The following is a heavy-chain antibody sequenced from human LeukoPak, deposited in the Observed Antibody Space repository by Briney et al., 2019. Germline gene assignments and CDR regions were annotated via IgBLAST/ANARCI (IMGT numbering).Heavy chain of an antibody. CDR2: ISNSGSTI. CDR1: GLSFSNYE. V-gene: IGHV3-48*03. Sequence: PGRSLRLSCEDAGLSFSNYEMHLVRRAPGNEMDRLSYISNSGSTIYYANSVKGRFTISRDNAKNSLCLQMNSLRGEDTAVYYCVREKAGDGYNFDYWGQGTLVTVSS. J-gene: IGHJ4*02. CDR3: VREKAGDGYNFDY. D-gene: IGHD5-24*01.